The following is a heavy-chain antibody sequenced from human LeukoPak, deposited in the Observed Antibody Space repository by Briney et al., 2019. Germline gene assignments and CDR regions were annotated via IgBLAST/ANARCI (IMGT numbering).Heavy chain of an antibody. CDR2: ISYDGSNK. CDR3: ARDTYYYGSGLDY. J-gene: IGHJ4*02. CDR1: GFTFSSYA. D-gene: IGHD3-10*01. V-gene: IGHV3-30*04. Sequence: PGGSLRLSCAASGFTFSSYAMHWVRQAPGKGLEWVAVISYDGSNKYYADSVKGRVTISRDNSKNTLYLQTNSLRAEDTAVYYCARDTYYYGSGLDYWGQGTLVTVSS.